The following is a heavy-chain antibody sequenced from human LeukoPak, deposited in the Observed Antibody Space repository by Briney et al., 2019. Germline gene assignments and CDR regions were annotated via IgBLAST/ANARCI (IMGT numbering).Heavy chain of an antibody. J-gene: IGHJ3*02. CDR2: IYSGGST. D-gene: IGHD1-20*01. CDR3: ARSDNWNAFDI. V-gene: IGHV3-53*04. CDR1: GFTVSSNY. Sequence: GGSLRLSCAASGFTVSSNYMSWVRQAPGKGLEWVSVIYSGGSTYYADSVKGRFTISRHDSKNTLYLQMNSLRAEDTAVYYCARSDNWNAFDIWGQGTMVTVSS.